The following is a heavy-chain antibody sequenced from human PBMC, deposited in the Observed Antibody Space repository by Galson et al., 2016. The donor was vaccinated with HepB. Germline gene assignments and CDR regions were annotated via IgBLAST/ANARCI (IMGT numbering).Heavy chain of an antibody. Sequence: SLRLSCAASGITFSDYYMNWIRQAPGKGLEWISYISSNSSHTNYADSVKGRFTISRDNTKKTLYLQMNSLRPEDTAVYYCARGSIAVTGYLRYWGQGNLVTVSA. D-gene: IGHD6-19*01. CDR1: GITFSDYY. J-gene: IGHJ4*02. CDR3: ARGSIAVTGYLRY. CDR2: ISSNSSHT. V-gene: IGHV3-11*06.